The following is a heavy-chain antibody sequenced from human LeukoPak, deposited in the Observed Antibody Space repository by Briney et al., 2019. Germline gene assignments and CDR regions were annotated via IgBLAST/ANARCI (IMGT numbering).Heavy chain of an antibody. Sequence: ASVKASCKVSGYTLTELSMHWVRQAPGKGLEWMGGFDPEDGETIYAQKFQGRVTMTEDTSTDTAYMELSSLRSEDTAVYYCATLNHYGSGSYYGGYWGQGTLVTVSS. J-gene: IGHJ4*02. V-gene: IGHV1-24*01. D-gene: IGHD3-10*01. CDR1: GYTLTELS. CDR3: ATLNHYGSGSYYGGY. CDR2: FDPEDGET.